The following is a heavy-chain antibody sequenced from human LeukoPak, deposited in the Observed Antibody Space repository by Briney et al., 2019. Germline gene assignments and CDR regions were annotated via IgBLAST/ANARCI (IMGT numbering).Heavy chain of an antibody. CDR3: VKGYCSSTSCYAFDY. Sequence: GGSLRLSCSASGFIFSSYAMHWVRQAPGKGLEYVSGISSNGSSTYYADSVKGRFTISRDNSKNTLYLQMSSLRGEDTAVYYCVKGYCSSTSCYAFDYWGQGTLVTVSS. V-gene: IGHV3-64D*09. D-gene: IGHD2-2*01. CDR2: ISSNGSST. CDR1: GFIFSSYA. J-gene: IGHJ4*02.